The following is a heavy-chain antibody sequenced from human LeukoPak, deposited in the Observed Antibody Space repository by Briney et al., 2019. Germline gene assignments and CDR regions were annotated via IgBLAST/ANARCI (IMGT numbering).Heavy chain of an antibody. J-gene: IGHJ6*03. D-gene: IGHD3-22*01. CDR3: ARLTHSYYSDTSGYYPYYYMDV. CDR1: GGSISSYY. Sequence: SGTLSLTCTVSGGSISSYYWGWIRQPPGQGLEWIGRISYSGNTYYSPSLKSRVTMSVDTSKNHFSLRLTSVTAADTAVYYCARLTHSYYSDTSGYYPYYYMDVWGKGTTVTVTS. CDR2: ISYSGNT. V-gene: IGHV4-39*02.